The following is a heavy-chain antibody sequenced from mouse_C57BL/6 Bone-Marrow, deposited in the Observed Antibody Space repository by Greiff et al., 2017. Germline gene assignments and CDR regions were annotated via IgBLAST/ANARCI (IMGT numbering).Heavy chain of an antibody. V-gene: IGHV1-69*01. CDR3: ARVTTVGAY. CDR2: IDPSDSYT. CDR1: GYTFTSYW. D-gene: IGHD1-1*01. J-gene: IGHJ3*01. Sequence: VQLQQPGAELVMPGASVKLSCKASGYTFTSYWMPWVKQRPGQGLEWIGEIDPSDSYTNYNQKFKGKSTLTVDKSPSTAYMQLSSLTSEDSAVYYCARVTTVGAYWGQGTLVTVAA.